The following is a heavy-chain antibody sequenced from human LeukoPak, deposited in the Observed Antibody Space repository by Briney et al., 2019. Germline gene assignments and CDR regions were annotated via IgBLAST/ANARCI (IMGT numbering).Heavy chain of an antibody. CDR2: IYYSGST. Sequence: SETLSLTCTVSGGSISSSSYYWGWIRQPPGKGLEWNGSIYYSGSTYYNPSLKSRVTISVDTSKNQLSLKLSSVTAADTAVYYCARDREGSSTGLYYYYMDVWGKGTTVTVSS. D-gene: IGHD6-13*01. J-gene: IGHJ6*03. V-gene: IGHV4-39*07. CDR1: GGSISSSSYY. CDR3: ARDREGSSTGLYYYYMDV.